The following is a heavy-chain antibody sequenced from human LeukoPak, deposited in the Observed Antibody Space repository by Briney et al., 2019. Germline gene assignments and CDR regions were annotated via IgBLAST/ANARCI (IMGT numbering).Heavy chain of an antibody. CDR1: GYTFNTYG. CDR2: ISPYNGDT. CDR3: ARGGEVTDY. V-gene: IGHV1-18*04. J-gene: IGHJ4*02. Sequence: ASVKVSCKASGYTFNTYGISWVRQAPGQGLEWMGWISPYNGDTHYAQKFQGRVTMTRNTSISTAYMELSSLRSEDTAVYYCARGGEVTDYWGQGTLVTVSS. D-gene: IGHD3-10*01.